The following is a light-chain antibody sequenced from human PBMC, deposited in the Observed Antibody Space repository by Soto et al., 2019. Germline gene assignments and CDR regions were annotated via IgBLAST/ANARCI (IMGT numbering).Light chain of an antibody. CDR3: SSYTSDSLYV. Sequence: QSVLAQPASVCGSPGQWGTISCTGTSNDVGTFNYASWYQQHPGKVPKRMIYEVSNRPSGVSNRFSGSKSDNTASLTISGLQAEDKADYFCSSYTSDSLYVFGTGTKVTVL. CDR1: SNDVGTFNY. J-gene: IGLJ1*01. CDR2: EVS. V-gene: IGLV2-14*03.